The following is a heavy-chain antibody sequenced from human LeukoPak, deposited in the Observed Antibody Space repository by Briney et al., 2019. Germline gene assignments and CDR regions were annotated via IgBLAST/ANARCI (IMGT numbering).Heavy chain of an antibody. D-gene: IGHD3-22*01. CDR3: ACDYYSSGYYYI. V-gene: IGHV4-59*11. Sequence: PSETLSLTCSVSGVSINSHYWTWIRQPPGKGLEWIGYIYYSGNTNYNPSLKSRVTISVDTSKHQIALRLSALAAADTAVYYCACDYYSSGYYYIWGQGTLVTVSS. J-gene: IGHJ4*02. CDR2: IYYSGNT. CDR1: GVSINSHY.